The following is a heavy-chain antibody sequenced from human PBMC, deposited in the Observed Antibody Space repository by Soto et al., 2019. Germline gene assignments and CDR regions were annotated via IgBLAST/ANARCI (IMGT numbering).Heavy chain of an antibody. D-gene: IGHD6-13*01. J-gene: IGHJ4*02. V-gene: IGHV3-33*01. Sequence: PGGSLRLSCGASGFMFRSYAMHWVRQAPGEGLEWVAGIWYDGSTKYYGDSVKGRYSISRDNSKNMLDLQMNSLRAEDTAVYYCARVASSSSWHIPHFDQWGQGTLVTVSS. CDR2: IWYDGSTK. CDR1: GFMFRSYA. CDR3: ARVASSSSWHIPHFDQ.